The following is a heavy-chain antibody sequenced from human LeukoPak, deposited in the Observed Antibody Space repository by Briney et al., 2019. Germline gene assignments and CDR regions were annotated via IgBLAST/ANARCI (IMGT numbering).Heavy chain of an antibody. J-gene: IGHJ4*02. CDR3: AKDSRRDYYFDY. V-gene: IGHV3-30*02. CDR1: GFTFSSYG. Sequence: GGSLRLXCAASGFTFSSYGMHWVRRAPGKGLEWVAFIRYDGSNKYYADSVKGRFTISRDNSKNTLYLQMNSLRAEDTAVYYCAKDSRRDYYFDYWGQGTLVTVSS. CDR2: IRYDGSNK. D-gene: IGHD3/OR15-3a*01.